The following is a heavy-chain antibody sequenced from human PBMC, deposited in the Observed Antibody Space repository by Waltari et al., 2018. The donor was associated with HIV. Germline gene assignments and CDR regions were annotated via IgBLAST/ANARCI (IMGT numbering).Heavy chain of an antibody. CDR3: TTDIVHSAFAFDI. V-gene: IGHV3-66*01. J-gene: IGHJ3*02. D-gene: IGHD1-26*01. CDR1: GFIVSRNY. CDR2: LYIGGSR. Sequence: EVQLEESGGGLVQPGGSLRLSCVASGFIVSRNYMSGVRHAPGEGLDLFSVLYIGGSRYYADSVRGRFTIYRDSSKNTLYLQMNSLKTEDTAMYYCTTDIVHSAFAFDIWGQGTMVTVSS.